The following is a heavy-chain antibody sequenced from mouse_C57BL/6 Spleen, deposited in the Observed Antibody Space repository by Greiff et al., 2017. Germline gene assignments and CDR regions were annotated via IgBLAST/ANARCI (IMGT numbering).Heavy chain of an antibody. D-gene: IGHD1-1*01. CDR3: AREGDYYGRGFAY. Sequence: QVQLKQSGAELVKPGASVKISCKASGYAFSSYWMNWVKQRPGKGLEWIGQIYPGDGDTNYNGKFKGKATLTADKSSSTAYMQPSSLTSEDSAVYFCAREGDYYGRGFAYWGQGTLVTVSA. CDR2: IYPGDGDT. V-gene: IGHV1-80*01. CDR1: GYAFSSYW. J-gene: IGHJ3*01.